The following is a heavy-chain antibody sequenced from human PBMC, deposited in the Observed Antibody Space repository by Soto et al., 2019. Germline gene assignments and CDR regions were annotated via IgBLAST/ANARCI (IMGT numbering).Heavy chain of an antibody. J-gene: IGHJ6*03. V-gene: IGHV4-39*01. Sequence: SETLSLTCTVSGGSISSSSYYWGWIRQPPGKGLEWIGSIYYSGSTYYNPSLKSRVTISVDTSKNQFSLKLSSVTAADTAVYYCTRHVDCSGGSCYSGYYYYMDVWGKGTTVTVSS. D-gene: IGHD2-15*01. CDR1: GGSISSSSYY. CDR3: TRHVDCSGGSCYSGYYYYMDV. CDR2: IYYSGST.